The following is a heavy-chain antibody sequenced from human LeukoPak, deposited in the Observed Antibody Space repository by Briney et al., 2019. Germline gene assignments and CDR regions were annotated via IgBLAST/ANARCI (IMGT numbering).Heavy chain of an antibody. V-gene: IGHV1-46*01. CDR2: INPSGGST. J-gene: IGHJ4*02. Sequence: ASVKVSCKASGYTFTSYYMHWVRQAPGQGLEWMGIINPSGGSTSHAQKFQGRVTMTRDTSTSTVYMELSSLRSEDTAVYYCARGVYYDSSGYLDGYYFDYWGQGTLVTVSS. D-gene: IGHD3-22*01. CDR3: ARGVYYDSSGYLDGYYFDY. CDR1: GYTFTSYY.